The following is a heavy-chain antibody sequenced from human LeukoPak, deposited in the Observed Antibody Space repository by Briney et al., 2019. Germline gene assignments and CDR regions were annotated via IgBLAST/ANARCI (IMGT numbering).Heavy chain of an antibody. D-gene: IGHD3-22*01. J-gene: IGHJ4*02. CDR1: NSTFSG. CDR2: IGAYSGDT. Sequence: GASVKVSCKASNSTFSGMSWVRQAPGQGLEWMGWIGAYSGDTHYAQKVQDRVTLTADTSTNTAFMELRSLTSDDTAIYYCARDGTSCYESSDYDSWGQGTLVTVTS. V-gene: IGHV1-18*01. CDR3: ARDGTSCYESSDYDS.